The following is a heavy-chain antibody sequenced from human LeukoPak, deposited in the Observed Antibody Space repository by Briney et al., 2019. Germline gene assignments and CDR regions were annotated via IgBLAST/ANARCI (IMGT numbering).Heavy chain of an antibody. CDR3: AKDGYDGSGAYIDY. V-gene: IGHV3-30-3*01. CDR2: ISYDGSNK. D-gene: IGHD3-22*01. J-gene: IGHJ4*02. Sequence: PGGSLRLSCAASGFTFSSYAMHWVRQAPGKGLEWVAVISYDGSNKYYADSVKGRFTISRDNSKNTLYLQMNSLRAEDTTVYHCAKDGYDGSGAYIDYWGQGTLVIVSS. CDR1: GFTFSSYA.